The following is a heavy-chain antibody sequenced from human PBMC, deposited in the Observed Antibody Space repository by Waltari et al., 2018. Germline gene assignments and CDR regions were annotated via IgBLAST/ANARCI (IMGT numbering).Heavy chain of an antibody. Sequence: EVQLVDSGGDLVQPGGSLRLSCAASGFALSTSWMNWVRQAPGKGLEWVANIRTTGSGTYYVDSVKGRFTISRDNAKNSVYLQMHSLRAEDTAVYYCTTHGGWAFDYWSQGTLVTVSS. CDR1: GFALSTSW. CDR3: TTHGGWAFDY. J-gene: IGHJ4*02. V-gene: IGHV3-7*01. D-gene: IGHD6-19*01. CDR2: IRTTGSGT.